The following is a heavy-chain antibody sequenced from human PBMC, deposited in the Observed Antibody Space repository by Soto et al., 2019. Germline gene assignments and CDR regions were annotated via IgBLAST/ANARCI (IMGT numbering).Heavy chain of an antibody. Sequence: SETLSLTCAVYGGSFSGYYWSWIRQPPGKGLEWIGEINHSGSTNYNPSLKSRVTISVDTSKNQFSLKLSSVTAADTAVYYCARGRYLLGYCSGGSCYSAVICYFDYWGQGTLVTVSS. V-gene: IGHV4-34*01. CDR2: INHSGST. J-gene: IGHJ4*02. D-gene: IGHD2-15*01. CDR1: GGSFSGYY. CDR3: ARGRYLLGYCSGGSCYSAVICYFDY.